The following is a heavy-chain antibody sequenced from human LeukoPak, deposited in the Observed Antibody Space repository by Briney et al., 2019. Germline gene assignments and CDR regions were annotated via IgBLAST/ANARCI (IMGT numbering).Heavy chain of an antibody. CDR1: GGTFSNYA. D-gene: IGHD3-3*01. V-gene: IGHV1-69*13. CDR2: IIPIFGTA. J-gene: IGHJ4*02. CDR3: ARGLGGKGLRFLEWLLPFDY. Sequence: GASVKVSCKASGGTFSNYAISWVRQAPGQGLEWMGGIIPIFGTANYAQKFQGRVTITADESTSTAYMELSSLRSEDTAVYYCARGLGGKGLRFLEWLLPFDYWGQGTLVTVSS.